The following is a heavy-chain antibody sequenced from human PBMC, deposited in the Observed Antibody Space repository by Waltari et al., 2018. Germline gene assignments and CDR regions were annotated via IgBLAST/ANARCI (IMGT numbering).Heavy chain of an antibody. CDR2: LYSGGDT. D-gene: IGHD1-1*01. J-gene: IGHJ4*02. CDR3: AGGTATVSFEF. Sequence: VQLVESGGDLIQPGGYLRLSCAPSVLVVRRGFVAWVRQAPGKWLEWVSILYSGGDTHFADAVKGRFTISTDDSRNTVYLQMNSLRAEDAALYYCAGGTATVSFEFWGQGTQVTVSS. CDR1: VLVVRRGF. V-gene: IGHV3-53*01.